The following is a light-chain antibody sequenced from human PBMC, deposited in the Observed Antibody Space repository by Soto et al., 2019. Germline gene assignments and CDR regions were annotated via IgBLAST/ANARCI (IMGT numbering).Light chain of an antibody. CDR2: TAS. CDR1: QGIRHD. Sequence: DIQMTQSPSSLSASVGDRVTITCRASQGIRHDLAWYQQKPGKAPKRLIYTASSLQSGVPPRFRGSGSETEFTLTISSLQPEDFATYYCLQNNSYPVTFGQGNKVEIK. CDR3: LQNNSYPVT. J-gene: IGKJ1*01. V-gene: IGKV1-17*01.